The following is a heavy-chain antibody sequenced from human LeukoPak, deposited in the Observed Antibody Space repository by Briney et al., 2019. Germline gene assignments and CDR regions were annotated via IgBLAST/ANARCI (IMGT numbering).Heavy chain of an antibody. CDR2: IDWDDDK. CDR1: GFSLSTGGMC. V-gene: IGHV2-70*01. D-gene: IGHD3-10*01. CDR3: ARTLYYGSGSYYNQFGAFDI. Sequence: SGPTLVNPTQTLTLTCTFSGFSLSTGGMCVSWIRQPPGKALEWLALIDWDDDKYYSTSLKTRLTISKDTSKNQVVLIMTNMDPVDTATYYCARTLYYGSGSYYNQFGAFDIWGQGTMVTVSS. J-gene: IGHJ3*02.